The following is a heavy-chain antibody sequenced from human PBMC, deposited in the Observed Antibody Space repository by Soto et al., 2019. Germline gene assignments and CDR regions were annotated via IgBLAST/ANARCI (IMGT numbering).Heavy chain of an antibody. CDR1: GFTFSSYS. Sequence: EVQLVESGGGLVKPGGSLRLSCAASGFTFSSYSMNWVRQAPGKGLEWVSSISSSSSYIYYADSVKVRFTNSRDNAKNSLYLQMNSLRAEDTAVYYCARSWNYYYYYGMDVWGQGTTVTVSS. CDR2: ISSSSSYI. J-gene: IGHJ6*02. V-gene: IGHV3-21*01. CDR3: ARSWNYYYYYGMDV. D-gene: IGHD3-3*01.